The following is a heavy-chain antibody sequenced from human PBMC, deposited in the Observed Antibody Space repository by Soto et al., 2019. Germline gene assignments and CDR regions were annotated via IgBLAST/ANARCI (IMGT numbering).Heavy chain of an antibody. D-gene: IGHD5-18*01. V-gene: IGHV1-8*01. CDR1: GYTFTSYD. J-gene: IGHJ4*02. Sequence: QVQLVQSGTEVKKPGASVKVSCKASGYTFTSYDINWVRQATGQGLEWTGWMNPNSGNTVYAQKFQGRVTMTRNTSISTAYMELSSLRSEVTAVYYCAIGGGYSYGYAYWGQGTLVTVSS. CDR2: MNPNSGNT. CDR3: AIGGGYSYGYAY.